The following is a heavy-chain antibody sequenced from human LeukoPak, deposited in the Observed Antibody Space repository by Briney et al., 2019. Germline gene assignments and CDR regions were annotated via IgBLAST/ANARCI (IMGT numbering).Heavy chain of an antibody. CDR1: GFIFSSHG. CDR2: ISPSGDIT. D-gene: IGHD1-1*01. J-gene: IGHJ4*02. Sequence: GGSLRLSCAASGFIFSSHGMNWVRQPPGKGLEWVSGISPSGDITYYADSVKGRFTISRDNSKNTVYLQMDSLRFEDAAVYYCAQVLPYIRFDNWGQGTLVTVSS. CDR3: AQVLPYIRFDN. V-gene: IGHV3-23*01.